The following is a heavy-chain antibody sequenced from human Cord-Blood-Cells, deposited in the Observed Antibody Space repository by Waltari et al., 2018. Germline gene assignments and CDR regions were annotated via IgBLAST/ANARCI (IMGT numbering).Heavy chain of an antibody. V-gene: IGHV4-39*01. CDR2: IYYSGRT. D-gene: IGHD1-26*01. CDR3: AYRTELLDY. CDR1: GGSTSSIRYY. J-gene: IGHJ4*02. Sequence: QLQLQESGPGLVKPSETLSLPCTVSGGSTSSIRYYWGWIRQPPGKGVEWIGSIYYSGRTYYNPSLKSRVTISVDTSKNQFSLKLSSVTAADTAVYYCAYRTELLDYWGQGTLVTVSS.